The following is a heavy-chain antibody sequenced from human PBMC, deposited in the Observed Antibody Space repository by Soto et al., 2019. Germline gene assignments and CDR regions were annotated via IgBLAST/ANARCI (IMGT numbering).Heavy chain of an antibody. CDR2: ISGSGLST. D-gene: IGHD1-1*01. V-gene: IGHV3-23*01. CDR1: GFPFSSYA. CDR3: AFLRDGTHDGYFDY. J-gene: IGHJ4*02. Sequence: EVQLLESGGDLVQPGGSMRLSCAASGFPFSSYAMSWVRQAPGRGLEWVSAISGSGLSTFYADSVKGRLTISRDNSKNTLYLQMNSLRAEDTAMYYCAFLRDGTHDGYFDYWGQGTLVTVSS.